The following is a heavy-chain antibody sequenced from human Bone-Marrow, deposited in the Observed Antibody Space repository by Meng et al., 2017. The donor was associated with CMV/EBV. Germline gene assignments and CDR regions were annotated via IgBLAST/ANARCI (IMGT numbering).Heavy chain of an antibody. CDR1: GFTFSNAW. D-gene: IGHD3-3*01. J-gene: IGHJ4*02. Sequence: GESLKISCAASGFTFSNAWMSWVRQAPGKGLEWVGRIKSKTDGGTTDYAAPVKGRFTISRDDSKNTQYLQMNSLKTEDTAVYYCTTDGHYDFWSGYVYWGQGTLVTVSS. V-gene: IGHV3-15*01. CDR2: IKSKTDGGTT. CDR3: TTDGHYDFWSGYVY.